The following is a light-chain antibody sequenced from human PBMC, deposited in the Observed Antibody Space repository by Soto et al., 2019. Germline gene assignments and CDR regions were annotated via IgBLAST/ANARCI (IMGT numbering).Light chain of an antibody. CDR2: EVT. CDR1: SSDVGAYNY. V-gene: IGLV2-8*01. Sequence: QSALTQPPSASGYPGQSVTISCTGTSSDVGAYNYVSWYQKHAGKAPKLVIYEVTKRPSGVPDCFSGSKSANTASLTVSGLQAEDEADYYCSSFASSNTWVFGGGTKLTVL. J-gene: IGLJ3*02. CDR3: SSFASSNTWV.